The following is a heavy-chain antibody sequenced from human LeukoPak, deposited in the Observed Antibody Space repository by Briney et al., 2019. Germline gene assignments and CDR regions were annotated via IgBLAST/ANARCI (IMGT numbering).Heavy chain of an antibody. CDR2: ISVYNGNT. V-gene: IGHV1-18*01. CDR3: ARDREAAGQKLTDY. Sequence: ASVNVSCKASGYTFTSYGITWVRQAPGQGLEWMGWISVYNGNTNYAQKLQGRVTMTTDTSTSTAYMELRSLRSDDTAIYYCARDREAAGQKLTDYWGQGTLVTVSS. J-gene: IGHJ4*02. CDR1: GYTFTSYG. D-gene: IGHD6-13*01.